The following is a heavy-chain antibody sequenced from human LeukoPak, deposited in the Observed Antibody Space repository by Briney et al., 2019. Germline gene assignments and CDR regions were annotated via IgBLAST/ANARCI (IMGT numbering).Heavy chain of an antibody. D-gene: IGHD2-2*01. Sequence: GASVKVSCKASGYTFTSSNIHWVRQATGQGLEWMGWVNPSSGNTGYAQKFQGRVTMTRDTSISTAYMELSSLRSEDTAVYYCAADLQYHHNSGWGQGTPVIVSS. CDR2: VNPSSGNT. CDR3: AADLQYHHNSG. J-gene: IGHJ4*02. V-gene: IGHV1-8*01. CDR1: GYTFTSSN.